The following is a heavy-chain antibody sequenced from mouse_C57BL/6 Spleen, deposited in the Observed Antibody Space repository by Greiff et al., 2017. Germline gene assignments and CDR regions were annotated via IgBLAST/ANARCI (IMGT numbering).Heavy chain of an antibody. D-gene: IGHD2-3*01. CDR3: ARRIYDGYYYAMDY. V-gene: IGHV1-69*01. Sequence: VQLQQPGAELVMPGASVQLSCKASGYTFTSYWMHWVKQRPGQGLEWIGEIDPSDSYTNYNQKFKGKSTLTVDKSSSTAYMQLSSLTSEDSAVYYCARRIYDGYYYAMDYWGQGTSVTVSS. CDR2: IDPSDSYT. CDR1: GYTFTSYW. J-gene: IGHJ4*01.